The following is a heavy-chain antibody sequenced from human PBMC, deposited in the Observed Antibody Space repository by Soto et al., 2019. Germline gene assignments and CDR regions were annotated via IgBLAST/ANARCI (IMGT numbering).Heavy chain of an antibody. CDR2: ISYDGSNK. Sequence: LRLSCAASGFTFSSYAMHWVRQAPGKGLEWVAVISYDGSNKYYADSVKGRFTISRDNSKNTLYLQMNSLRAEDTAVYYCARDLDGYAAYYYYGMDVWGQGATVTVSS. J-gene: IGHJ6*02. V-gene: IGHV3-30-3*01. D-gene: IGHD5-12*01. CDR3: ARDLDGYAAYYYYGMDV. CDR1: GFTFSSYA.